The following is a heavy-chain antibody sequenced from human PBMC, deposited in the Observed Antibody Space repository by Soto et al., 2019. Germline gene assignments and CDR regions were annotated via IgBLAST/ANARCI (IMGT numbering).Heavy chain of an antibody. V-gene: IGHV5-10-1*01. CDR1: GYSFTSYW. D-gene: IGHD4-17*01. Sequence: PGESLKISCKGSGYSFTSYWISWVRQMPGKGLEWMGRIDPSDSYTNYSPSFQGHVTISADKSISTAYLQWSSLKASDTAMYYCARRTDHGDYEYYYGMDVWGQGTTVTVSS. J-gene: IGHJ6*02. CDR2: IDPSDSYT. CDR3: ARRTDHGDYEYYYGMDV.